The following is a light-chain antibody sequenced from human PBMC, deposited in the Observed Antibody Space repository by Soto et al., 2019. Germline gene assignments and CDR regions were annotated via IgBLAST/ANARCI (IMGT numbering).Light chain of an antibody. J-gene: IGLJ3*02. CDR1: SSDVGGFNY. V-gene: IGLV2-14*01. CDR2: EVS. Sequence: QSALTQPASVSGSPGQSITVSCTGTSSDVGGFNYVSWYQQHPGKAPKLLISEVSNRPAGVSTRFSGSKSGNTASLTISGLQAEDEGDYYCSSYTTSSTLYWLFGGGTKLTVL. CDR3: SSYTTSSTLYWL.